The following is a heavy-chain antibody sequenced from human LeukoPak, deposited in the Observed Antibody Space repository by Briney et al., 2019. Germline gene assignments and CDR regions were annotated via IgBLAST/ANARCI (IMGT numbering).Heavy chain of an antibody. V-gene: IGHV1-3*01. J-gene: IGHJ4*02. D-gene: IGHD6-13*01. CDR1: RYTFTSYA. CDR3: ERRYSSSWYAPFDY. CDR2: INAGNGNT. Sequence: ASVKVSCKASRYTFTSYAMHWVRQAPGQRLEWMGWINAGNGNTKYSQKFQGRVTITRDTSASTAYMELSSLRSEDTAVYYCERRYSSSWYAPFDYWGQGTLVTVSS.